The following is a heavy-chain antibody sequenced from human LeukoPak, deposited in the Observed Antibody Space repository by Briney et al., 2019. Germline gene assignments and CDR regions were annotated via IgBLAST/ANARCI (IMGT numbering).Heavy chain of an antibody. CDR1: GYTLTNYY. D-gene: IGHD2-2*01. Sequence: ASVKVSCKTSGYTLTNYYMHWVRQAPGHGLEWLGIIKPSSGSTTYAQKFQGRVTMTRDTSTSTVYMELTSLGSEDTAVYYCANIVVASNYAMDVWGQGTTVSVSS. CDR3: ANIVVASNYAMDV. J-gene: IGHJ6*02. CDR2: IKPSSGST. V-gene: IGHV1-46*01.